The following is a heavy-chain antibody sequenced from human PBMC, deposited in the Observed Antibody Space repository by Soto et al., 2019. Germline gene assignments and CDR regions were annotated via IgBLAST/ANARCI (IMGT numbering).Heavy chain of an antibody. D-gene: IGHD1-26*01. Sequence: EVQLVQSGAEVKNPGATVRISCRISGYTFTDYYIHWVQQTPGKGLQWVGLVDPEDGQTVYAETFQGRVTIVADTSTHTVFMDLSSLTSDDTAVYYCATDPIVGGKLGSDYWGRGTLVTVSS. V-gene: IGHV1-69-2*01. J-gene: IGHJ4*02. CDR3: ATDPIVGGKLGSDY. CDR2: VDPEDGQT. CDR1: GYTFTDYY.